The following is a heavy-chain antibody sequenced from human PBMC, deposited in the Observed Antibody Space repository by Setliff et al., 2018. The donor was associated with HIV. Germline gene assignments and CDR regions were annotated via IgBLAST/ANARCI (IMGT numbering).Heavy chain of an antibody. CDR1: GFNVTSNY. CDR2: IQHDGTT. V-gene: IGHV3-66*01. Sequence: PGGSLRLSCATSGFNVTSNYMNWVRQAPGRGLEWVSGIQHDGTTYYADSVKGRFSVSRDMSRNILYLQMHDLTAEDSALYYCARETGQSLLWGPGTLVTVS. CDR3: ARETGQSLL. J-gene: IGHJ4*02.